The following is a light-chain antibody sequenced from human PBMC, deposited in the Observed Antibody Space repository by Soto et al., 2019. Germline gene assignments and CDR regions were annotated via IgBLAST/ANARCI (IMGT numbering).Light chain of an antibody. J-gene: IGKJ5*01. CDR2: DAS. Sequence: EIVVTQSPATLSLSPGERATLSCRASQSVRSERLAWYQQKRGQAPTLPLFDASSRASGTPERFSGSGSGTDFTLTISRLEPEDFAVYYCQEYDGAPPITFGLGTRLEIK. CDR1: QSVRSER. V-gene: IGKV3-20*01. CDR3: QEYDGAPPIT.